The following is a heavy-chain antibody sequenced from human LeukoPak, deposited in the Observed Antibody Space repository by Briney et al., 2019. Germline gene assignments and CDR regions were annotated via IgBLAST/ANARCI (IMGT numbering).Heavy chain of an antibody. J-gene: IGHJ4*02. CDR2: IDHTGST. D-gene: IGHD3-22*01. CDR1: YY. V-gene: IGHV4-34*01. CDR3: ASFYYDSSGYHHRDY. Sequence: YYXXWIRQAPGKGLEWIGEIDHTGSTNYNPSLKSRVTVSVDTSKNQFSLKLTSVTAADTAVYYCASFYYDSSGYHHRDYWGQGTLVTVSS.